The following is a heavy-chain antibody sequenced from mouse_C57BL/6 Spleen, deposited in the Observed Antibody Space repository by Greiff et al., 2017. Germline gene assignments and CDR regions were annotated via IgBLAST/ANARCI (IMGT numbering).Heavy chain of an antibody. CDR2: ISSGSSTI. CDR1: GFTFSDYG. Sequence: EVHLVESGGGLVKPGGSLKLSCAASGFTFSDYGMHWVRQAPEKGLEWVAYISSGSSTIYYADTVKGRFTISRDNAKNTLFLQMTSLRSEDTAMYYCATVVANAMDYWGQGTSVTVSS. J-gene: IGHJ4*01. D-gene: IGHD1-1*01. V-gene: IGHV5-17*01. CDR3: ATVVANAMDY.